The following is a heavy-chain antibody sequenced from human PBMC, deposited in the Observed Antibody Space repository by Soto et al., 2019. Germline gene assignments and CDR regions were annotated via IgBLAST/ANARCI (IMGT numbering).Heavy chain of an antibody. V-gene: IGHV1-69*02. Sequence: QVQLVQSGAEVKKPGSSVKVSCKASGGTFSSYTISWVRQAPGQGLEWMGRIIPILGIANYAQKFQGRVTITADKSTSTAYMELSSLRSEDTAVYYCASLGPSGYGELDYWGKGTLVTVSS. CDR3: ASLGPSGYGELDY. CDR1: GGTFSSYT. CDR2: IIPILGIA. J-gene: IGHJ4*02. D-gene: IGHD5-12*01.